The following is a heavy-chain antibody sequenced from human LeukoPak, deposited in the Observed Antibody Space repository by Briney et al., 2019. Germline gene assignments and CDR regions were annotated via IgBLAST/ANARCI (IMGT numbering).Heavy chain of an antibody. Sequence: SVKVSCKASGGTFSSYAISWVRQAPGQGLEWMGGIIPIFGTANYAQKFQGRVTITADESTSTAYMELSSLRSEDTAVYYCARGTTGTTHWFDPWGQGTLVTASS. J-gene: IGHJ5*02. CDR2: IIPIFGTA. D-gene: IGHD1-1*01. CDR3: ARGTTGTTHWFDP. V-gene: IGHV1-69*13. CDR1: GGTFSSYA.